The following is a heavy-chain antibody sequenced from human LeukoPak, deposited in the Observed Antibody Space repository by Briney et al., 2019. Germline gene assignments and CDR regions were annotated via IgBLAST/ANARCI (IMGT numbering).Heavy chain of an antibody. V-gene: IGHV3-9*01. CDR2: ISWNSGSI. D-gene: IGHD3-10*01. Sequence: PGGSLRLSCAASGFTFDDYAMHWVRQAPGKGLGWVSGISWNSGSIGYADSVKGRFTISRDNAKNSLYLQMNSLRAEDTALYYCARGLGESPYLRFDHWGQGTLVTVSS. J-gene: IGHJ4*02. CDR3: ARGLGESPYLRFDH. CDR1: GFTFDDYA.